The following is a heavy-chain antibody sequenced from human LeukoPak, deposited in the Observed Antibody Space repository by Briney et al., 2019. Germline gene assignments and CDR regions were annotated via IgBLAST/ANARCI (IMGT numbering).Heavy chain of an antibody. CDR3: AKDGYSGSYLGY. V-gene: IGHV3-21*04. CDR1: RFTFSSYS. J-gene: IGHJ4*02. CDR2: ISSSSSYI. Sequence: GGSLRLSCAASRFTFSSYSMNWVRQAPGKGLEGVSSISSSSSYIYYADSVKGRFTISRDNSKNTLYLQMNSLRAEDTAVYYCAKDGYSGSYLGYWGQGTLVTVSS. D-gene: IGHD1-26*01.